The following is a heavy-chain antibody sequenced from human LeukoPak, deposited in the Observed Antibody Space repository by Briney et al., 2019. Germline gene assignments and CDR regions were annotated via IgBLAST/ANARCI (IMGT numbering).Heavy chain of an antibody. D-gene: IGHD2-2*03. CDR3: ARVGYGQDGLDV. V-gene: IGHV3-7*03. J-gene: IGHJ6*02. CDR2: IKQDGSKI. CDR1: GFTFNDYW. Sequence: GGSLRLSCETSGFTFNDYWMSWVRQAPGKGLEWVGDIKQDGSKIGYGGSVGGRFAISRDNAKNSLYLQMNSLGADDTADYYCARVGYGQDGLDVWGQGATVTVSS.